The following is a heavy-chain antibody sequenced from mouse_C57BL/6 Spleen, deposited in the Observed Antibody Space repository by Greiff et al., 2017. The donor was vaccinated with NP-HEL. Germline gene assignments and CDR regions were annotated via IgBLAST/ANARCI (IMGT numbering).Heavy chain of an antibody. Sequence: LVESGAELARPGASVKMSCKASGYTFTSYTMHWVNQRPGQGLEWIGYINPSSGYTKYNQKFKDKATLTADKSSSTAYMQLSSLTSEDSAVYYCAREGDYYGSTSWFAYWGQGTLVTVSA. CDR3: AREGDYYGSTSWFAY. V-gene: IGHV1-4*01. CDR1: GYTFTSYT. J-gene: IGHJ3*01. CDR2: INPSSGYT. D-gene: IGHD1-1*01.